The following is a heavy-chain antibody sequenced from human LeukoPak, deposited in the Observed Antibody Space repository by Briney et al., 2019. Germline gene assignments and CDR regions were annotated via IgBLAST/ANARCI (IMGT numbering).Heavy chain of an antibody. Sequence: QASETLSLTCTVSGGSISSSSYYWGWIRQPPGKGLEWIGSIYYSGSTNYNPSLKSRVTISVDTSKNQFSLKLSSVTAADTAVYYCARERPYGSGSYYSSLNSYYYYYYMDVWGKGTTVTISS. D-gene: IGHD3-10*01. CDR1: GGSISSSSYY. J-gene: IGHJ6*03. CDR3: ARERPYGSGSYYSSLNSYYYYYYMDV. V-gene: IGHV4-39*07. CDR2: IYYSGST.